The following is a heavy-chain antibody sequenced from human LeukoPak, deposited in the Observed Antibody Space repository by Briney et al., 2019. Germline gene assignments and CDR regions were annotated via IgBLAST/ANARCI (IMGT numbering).Heavy chain of an antibody. J-gene: IGHJ6*02. D-gene: IGHD4-17*01. V-gene: IGHV3-53*01. Sequence: GGSLRLSCAASGFTFSSNYMSWVRQAPGKGLEWVSVIYSGGSTYYADSVKGRFTISRDNSKNALYLQMNSLRAEDTAVYYCASHDDYPRWYGMDVWGQGTTVTVSS. CDR3: ASHDDYPRWYGMDV. CDR2: IYSGGST. CDR1: GFTFSSNY.